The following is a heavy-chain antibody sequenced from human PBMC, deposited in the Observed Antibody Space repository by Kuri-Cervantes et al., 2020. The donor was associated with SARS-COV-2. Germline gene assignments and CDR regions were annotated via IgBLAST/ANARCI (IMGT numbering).Heavy chain of an antibody. V-gene: IGHV4-39*07. J-gene: IGHJ3*02. CDR1: GGSISSSSYY. CDR3: ARYPTGSSGWYSSDAFDI. D-gene: IGHD6-19*01. CDR2: IYYSGST. Sequence: SETLSLTCTVSGGSISSSSYYWGWIRQPPGKGLEWIGSIYYSGSTYYNPSLKSRVTISVDTSKNQFSLKLSPVTAADTAVYYCARYPTGSSGWYSSDAFDIWGQGTMGTVSS.